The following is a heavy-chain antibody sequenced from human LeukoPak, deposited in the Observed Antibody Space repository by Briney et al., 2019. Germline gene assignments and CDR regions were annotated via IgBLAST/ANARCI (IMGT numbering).Heavy chain of an antibody. J-gene: IGHJ4*02. CDR1: GYTFTGYY. CDR3: ARRSSSTKTLDY. D-gene: IGHD6-6*01. V-gene: IGHV1-2*02. Sequence: RASVKVSCKASGYTFTGYYMHWVRQAPGQGLEWMGWINPNSGGTNYAQKFQGRVTMTRDTSISTAYMELSRLRSDDTAVYYCARRSSSTKTLDYWGQGTLVTVSS. CDR2: INPNSGGT.